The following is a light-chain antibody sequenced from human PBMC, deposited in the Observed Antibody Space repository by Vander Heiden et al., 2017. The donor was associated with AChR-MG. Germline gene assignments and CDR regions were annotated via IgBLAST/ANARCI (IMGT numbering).Light chain of an antibody. V-gene: IGLV3-19*01. Sequence: SPALTQHPALSVALGQTVRITCEGDSLRSYYASWYQQKPGQGPVLVIYGKNNRPSGIPDRFSGSSSGNRASLTITRAQAEDEDDDYYNSRESGGNNTAVFGGGTQLTVL. CDR2: GKN. CDR1: SLRSYY. CDR3: NSRESGGNNTAV. J-gene: IGLJ7*01.